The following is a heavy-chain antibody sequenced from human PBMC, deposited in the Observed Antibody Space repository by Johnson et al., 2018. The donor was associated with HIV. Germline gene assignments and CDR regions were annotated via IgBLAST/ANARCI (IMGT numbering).Heavy chain of an antibody. CDR1: GFTFDDYA. Sequence: VQLVESGGGLVQPGRSLRLSCVASGFTFDDYAMHWVRQGPGKGLEWVSGISWNSGRIGYADSVKGRFTISRDNAKNSLYLQMNTLRAGDTALYYCATRKDILTGYDAFDIWGQGTMVTVSS. V-gene: IGHV3-9*01. CDR3: ATRKDILTGYDAFDI. CDR2: ISWNSGRI. D-gene: IGHD3-9*01. J-gene: IGHJ3*02.